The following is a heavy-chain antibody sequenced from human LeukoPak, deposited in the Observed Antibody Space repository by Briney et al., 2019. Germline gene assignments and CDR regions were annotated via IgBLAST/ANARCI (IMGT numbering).Heavy chain of an antibody. CDR3: AKDSSSWYAEYFQH. D-gene: IGHD6-13*01. CDR1: GFTLRNYA. Sequence: AGGSLRLSCAASGFTLRNYAMSWVRQAPGKGLEWVSAISGSGGSTYYADSVKGRFTISRDNSKNTLYLQMNSLRAEDTAVYYCAKDSSSWYAEYFQHWGQGTLVTVSS. CDR2: ISGSGGST. V-gene: IGHV3-23*01. J-gene: IGHJ1*01.